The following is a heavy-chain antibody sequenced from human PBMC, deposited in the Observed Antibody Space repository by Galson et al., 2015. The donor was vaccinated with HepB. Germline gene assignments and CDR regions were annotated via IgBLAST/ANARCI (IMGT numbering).Heavy chain of an antibody. CDR2: TYYRSKWYN. CDR3: ARDFSLTYYDFWSGYRPFDY. D-gene: IGHD3-3*01. V-gene: IGHV6-1*01. J-gene: IGHJ4*02. CDR1: GDSVSSNSAA. Sequence: CAISGDSVSSNSAAWNWIRQSPSRGLEWLGRTYYRSKWYNDYAVSVKSRITINPDTSKNQFSLQLNSVTPEDTAVYYCARDFSLTYYDFWSGYRPFDYWGQGTLVTVSS.